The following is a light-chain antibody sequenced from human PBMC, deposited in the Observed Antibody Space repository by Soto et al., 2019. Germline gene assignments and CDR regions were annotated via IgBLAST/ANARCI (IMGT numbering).Light chain of an antibody. Sequence: EIVLTQSPGTMSLSPGERATLSRTAKQSLSSSHLAWYQQKPGQAPRLLIYGGSSMAAGIPERFSGSGSGQDFTLTISGLGPADFAVYYCQQYGRSPTFGGGTKVAIK. CDR2: GGS. CDR1: QSLSSSH. V-gene: IGKV3-20*01. CDR3: QQYGRSPT. J-gene: IGKJ4*01.